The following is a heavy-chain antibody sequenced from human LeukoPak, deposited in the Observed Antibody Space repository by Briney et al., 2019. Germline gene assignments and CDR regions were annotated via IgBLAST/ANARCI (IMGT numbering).Heavy chain of an antibody. CDR2: INRDGSEK. CDR3: ATYDSWSGYNIAY. Sequence: PGGSLRLSCVVSVFALSSRRMRWVRQAQWEGLEWMTNINRDGSEKNYVDSVKGRFTITRDNAENSLYLQMNSLKVEDSAIYYCATYDSWSGYNIAYWGQGTLVTVSS. J-gene: IGHJ4*02. D-gene: IGHD3-3*01. V-gene: IGHV3-7*03. CDR1: VFALSSRR.